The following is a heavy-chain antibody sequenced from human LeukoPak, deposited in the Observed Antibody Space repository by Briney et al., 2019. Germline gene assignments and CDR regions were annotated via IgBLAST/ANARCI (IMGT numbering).Heavy chain of an antibody. J-gene: IGHJ4*02. V-gene: IGHV3-23*01. D-gene: IGHD6-19*01. CDR2: ISGSGGST. Sequence: GGSLRLSCAASGFTFSNYAMSWVRQAPGKGLEWVSAISGSGGSTYYADSVKGRFTISRDNSKNTLYLQMNSLRAEDTAVYYCAKDLRAIAVAGQAFDYWGQGTLVTVSS. CDR3: AKDLRAIAVAGQAFDY. CDR1: GFTFSNYA.